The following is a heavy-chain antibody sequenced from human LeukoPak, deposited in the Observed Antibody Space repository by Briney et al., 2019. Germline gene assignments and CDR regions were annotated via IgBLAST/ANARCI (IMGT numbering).Heavy chain of an antibody. CDR1: GFTLRTYG. V-gene: IGHV3-7*01. D-gene: IGHD6-19*01. CDR2: IKQDGSGE. Sequence: GGSLRLSCRASGFTLRTYGMSWGRQAPGKGLEWVANIKQDGSGENYVDSVKGRSTISGDNAKNSLFLQMNSLRAEDTAVYYCARAGEVAGTRAYFDNWGQGNLVTVSS. CDR3: ARAGEVAGTRAYFDN. J-gene: IGHJ4*02.